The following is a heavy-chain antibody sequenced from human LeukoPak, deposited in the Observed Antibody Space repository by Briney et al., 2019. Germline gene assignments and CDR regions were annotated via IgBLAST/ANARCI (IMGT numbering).Heavy chain of an antibody. D-gene: IGHD5-24*01. CDR1: GGSLSSYY. Sequence: SETLSLTCTVSGGSLSSYYWSWIRQPPGKGLEWIGYIYYSGSTNYNPSLKSRVTISVDTSKNQFSLKLSSVTAADTAVYYCAREAVEMGRTFDYWGQGTLVTVSS. CDR2: IYYSGST. CDR3: AREAVEMGRTFDY. V-gene: IGHV4-59*01. J-gene: IGHJ4*02.